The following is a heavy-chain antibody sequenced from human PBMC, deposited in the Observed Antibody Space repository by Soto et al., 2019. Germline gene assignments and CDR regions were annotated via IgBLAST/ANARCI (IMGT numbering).Heavy chain of an antibody. Sequence: WASVKVSCKASGYTFTGYYMHWVRQAPGQGLEWMGWINPNSGGTNYAQKFQGWVTMTRDTSISTAYMELSRLRSDDTAVYYCARESLELLRGLDYWGQGTLVTVSS. CDR3: ARESLELLRGLDY. D-gene: IGHD1-26*01. J-gene: IGHJ4*02. CDR2: INPNSGGT. V-gene: IGHV1-2*04. CDR1: GYTFTGYY.